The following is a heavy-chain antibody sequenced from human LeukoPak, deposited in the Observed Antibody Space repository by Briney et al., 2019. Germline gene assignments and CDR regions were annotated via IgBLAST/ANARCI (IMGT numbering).Heavy chain of an antibody. Sequence: ASVKVSCKASGGTFSSYAISWVRQVPGQGLEWMGGIIPIFGTANYAQKFQGRVTITADESTSTAYMELSSLRSEDTAVYYCARDSISRPTNFDYWGQGTLVTVSS. CDR1: GGTFSSYA. V-gene: IGHV1-69*13. CDR3: ARDSISRPTNFDY. CDR2: IIPIFGTA. D-gene: IGHD1-1*01. J-gene: IGHJ4*02.